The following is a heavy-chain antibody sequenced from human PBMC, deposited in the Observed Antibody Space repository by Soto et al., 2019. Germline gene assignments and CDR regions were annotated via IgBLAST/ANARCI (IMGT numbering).Heavy chain of an antibody. Sequence: QVQLVESGGGVVQPGRSLRLSCAASGFTFSSYAMHWVRQAPGKGLEGVAVISYDGSNKYYADSVKGRFTISRDNSKNTLYLQMNSLRAEDTAVYYCARPPARAAGDAFDIWGQGTMVTVSS. V-gene: IGHV3-30-3*01. CDR1: GFTFSSYA. J-gene: IGHJ3*02. D-gene: IGHD6-13*01. CDR2: ISYDGSNK. CDR3: ARPPARAAGDAFDI.